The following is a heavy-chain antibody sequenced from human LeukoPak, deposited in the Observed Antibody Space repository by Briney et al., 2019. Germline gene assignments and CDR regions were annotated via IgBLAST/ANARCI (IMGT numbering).Heavy chain of an antibody. V-gene: IGHV4-39*07. CDR3: ARLKLLWFGELSQIDY. CDR1: GGSISSYY. CDR2: IYYSGST. Sequence: SETLSLTCTVSGGSISSYYWGWIRQPPGKGLEWIGSIYYSGSTYYNPSLKSRVTISVDTSKNQFSLKLSSVTAADTAVYYCARLKLLWFGELSQIDYWGQGTLVTVSS. D-gene: IGHD3-10*01. J-gene: IGHJ4*02.